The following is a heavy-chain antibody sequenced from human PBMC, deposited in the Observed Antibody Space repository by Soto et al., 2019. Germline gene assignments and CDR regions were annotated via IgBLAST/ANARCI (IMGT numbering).Heavy chain of an antibody. V-gene: IGHV1-2*02. CDR3: ARIWGRCPNGVCPYYFDY. CDR2: INPSSGGT. D-gene: IGHD2-8*01. Sequence: QVHLVQSGADVKKPGASVQVSCRASGYPFKDFYIHWVRQAPGQGLEWMGWINPSSGGTTYARKFQGRVTVTRDTSISTAYMELDRLTSDDTAVYSCARIWGRCPNGVCPYYFDYCGQGTLGSVSS. CDR1: GYPFKDFY. J-gene: IGHJ4*02.